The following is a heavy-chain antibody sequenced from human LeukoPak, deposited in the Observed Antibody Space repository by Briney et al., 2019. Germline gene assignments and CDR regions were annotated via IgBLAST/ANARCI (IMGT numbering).Heavy chain of an antibody. CDR1: GGSISSYY. CDR3: ARAFKRGSYFFYMDV. Sequence: PSETLSLTCTVSGGSISSYYWSWIRQPPGKGLEWIGYIYYSGSTNYNPSLKSRVTISVDTSKNQFSLKLSSVTAADTAVYYCARAFKRGSYFFYMDVWGKGTTVTISS. D-gene: IGHD1-26*01. V-gene: IGHV4-59*01. J-gene: IGHJ6*03. CDR2: IYYSGST.